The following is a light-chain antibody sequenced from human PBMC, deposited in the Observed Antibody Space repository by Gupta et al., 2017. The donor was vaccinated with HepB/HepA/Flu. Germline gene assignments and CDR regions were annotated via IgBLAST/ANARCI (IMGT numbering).Light chain of an antibody. V-gene: IGLV2-14*03. J-gene: IGLJ3*02. CDR1: SSDVGGYNS. CDR3: SSFTSTTTTLVL. Sequence: QSALTQPASVSGSPGQSITISCTGTSSDVGGYNSVSWYQQYPGKAPKLLIYDVTARPSGISTRFSASKSGNTASLTISGLQTEDEADYFCSSFTSTTTTLVLFVGGTKLTVL. CDR2: DVT.